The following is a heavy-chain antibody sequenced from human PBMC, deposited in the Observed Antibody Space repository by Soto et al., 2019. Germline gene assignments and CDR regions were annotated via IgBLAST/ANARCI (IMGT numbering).Heavy chain of an antibody. CDR2: ISAHNGNT. V-gene: IGHV1-18*01. D-gene: IGHD1-1*01. Sequence: QVHLVQSGAEVKKPGASVKVSCKGSGYDFTTYGITWVRQAPGQGLEWMAWISAHNGNTDYAQKLQGRVTVTRDTSTRTAYMEVRSLRSDDTAVYYCARGRYGDYWGQGALVTVPS. CDR1: GYDFTTYG. CDR3: ARGRYGDY. J-gene: IGHJ4*02.